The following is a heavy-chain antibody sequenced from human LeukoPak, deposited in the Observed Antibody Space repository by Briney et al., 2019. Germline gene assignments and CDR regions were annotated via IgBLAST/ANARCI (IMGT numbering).Heavy chain of an antibody. CDR2: INSHGSTT. J-gene: IGHJ4*02. V-gene: IGHV3-74*01. Sequence: GGSLRLSCAASGFTFSSYWMHWVRQPPGKGLVWVSCINSHGSTTSYADSVKGRFTISGDNAKNTVYLQLNSLRAEDTAVYYCARGGAYSYGYVGYWGQGTLVTVSS. CDR1: GFTFSSYW. CDR3: ARGGAYSYGYVGY. D-gene: IGHD5-18*01.